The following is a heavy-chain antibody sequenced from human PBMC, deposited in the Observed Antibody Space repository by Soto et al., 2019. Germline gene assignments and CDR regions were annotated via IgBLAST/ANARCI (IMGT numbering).Heavy chain of an antibody. Sequence: QLQLQESGPGLVKPSETLSLTCRVSDGSMNSDSSYWGWIRQPPGQGLEWIGVINHSGSTYHNLSLRGRATMSVDASRNQFSLKLTSMTAADTAVYYCARLGGYVSFGYYYRWDSWGQGTLVTVSS. J-gene: IGHJ4*02. V-gene: IGHV4-39*01. CDR3: ARLGGYVSFGYYYRWDS. CDR2: INHSGST. CDR1: DGSMNSDSSY. D-gene: IGHD3-22*01.